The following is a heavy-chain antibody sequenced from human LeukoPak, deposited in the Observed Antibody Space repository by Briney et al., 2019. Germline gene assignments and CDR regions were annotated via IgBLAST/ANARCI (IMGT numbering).Heavy chain of an antibody. D-gene: IGHD1-26*01. J-gene: IGHJ4*02. V-gene: IGHV3-11*01. Sequence: GGSLRLSCAAPGFTFSDYYMSWIRQAPGKGLEWVSYISSSGSTIYYADSVKGRFTISRDNSKNTLYLQMNSHRAEHTAVYYCAKEKKMGATFFAYWGQGTLVTVSS. CDR1: GFTFSDYY. CDR2: ISSSGSTI. CDR3: AKEKKMGATFFAY.